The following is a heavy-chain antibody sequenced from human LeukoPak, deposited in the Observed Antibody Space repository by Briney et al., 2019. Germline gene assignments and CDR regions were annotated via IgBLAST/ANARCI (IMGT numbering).Heavy chain of an antibody. CDR3: AKDRVVGATPYFDY. J-gene: IGHJ4*02. D-gene: IGHD1-26*01. CDR2: ISSSSSTI. V-gene: IGHV3-48*04. Sequence: PGGSLRLSCAASGFTFSSYGMHWVRQAPGKGLEWVSYISSSSSTIYYADSVKGRFTISRDNAKNSLYLQMNSLRAEDTAVYYCAKDRVVGATPYFDYWGQGTLVTVSS. CDR1: GFTFSSYG.